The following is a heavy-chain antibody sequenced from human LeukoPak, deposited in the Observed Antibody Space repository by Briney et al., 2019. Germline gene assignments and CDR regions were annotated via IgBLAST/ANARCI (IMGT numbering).Heavy chain of an antibody. CDR3: ARVRRYIAANAGYYFDY. D-gene: IGHD6-13*01. J-gene: IGHJ4*02. CDR2: INHSGST. CDR1: GGSFSGYY. Sequence: SETLSLTCAVYGGSFSGYYWSWIRQPPGKGLEWIGEINHSGSTNYNPSLKSRVTISVDTSKNQFSLKLSSVTAADTAVYYCARVRRYIAANAGYYFDYWGQGTLVTVSS. V-gene: IGHV4-34*01.